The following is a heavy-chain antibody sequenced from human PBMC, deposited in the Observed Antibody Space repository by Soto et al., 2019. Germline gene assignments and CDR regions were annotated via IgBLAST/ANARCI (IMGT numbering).Heavy chain of an antibody. CDR1: ASSISCYY. CDR3: ARARVRGGNLLGQQRLHDY. Sequence: TLSPTSTVSASSISCYYWSWIRWAPGRGLQWIGHIYYTGSANYNPSLKSRVTMSVDTSKNLFSVNLTPATAADTAVYYWARARVRGGNLLGQQRLHDYWGQGSLVTVSS. D-gene: IGHD2-21*02. CDR2: IYYTGSA. J-gene: IGHJ4*02. V-gene: IGHV4-59*01.